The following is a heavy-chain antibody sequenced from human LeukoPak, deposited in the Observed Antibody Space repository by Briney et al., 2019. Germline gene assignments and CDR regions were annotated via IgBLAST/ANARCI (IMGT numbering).Heavy chain of an antibody. CDR2: INPNSGGT. J-gene: IGHJ4*02. Sequence: ASVKVSCKASGYTFTSYGISWVRQAPGQGLEWMGWINPNSGGTNYAQKFQGRVTMTRDTSISTAYMELSRLRSDDTAVCYCARAAPGFVVATYWGQGTLVTVSS. CDR1: GYTFTSYG. D-gene: IGHD2-21*01. CDR3: ARAAPGFVVATY. V-gene: IGHV1-2*02.